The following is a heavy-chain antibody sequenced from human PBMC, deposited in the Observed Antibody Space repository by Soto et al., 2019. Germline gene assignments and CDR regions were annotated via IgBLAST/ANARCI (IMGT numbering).Heavy chain of an antibody. J-gene: IGHJ4*02. CDR1: SASIDNNW. V-gene: IGHV4-4*02. Sequence: QMQLLESGPGLVKPSETLSLTCAVSSASIDNNWNWVRQPPGKGVEWIGEIHQSGISYKNPPLKNRWSMSVGKSKDQVSPNLSSVTAAGQAVYLLGRGFGWYAFDQWGQGTLVTVSS. D-gene: IGHD6-19*01. CDR3: GRGFGWYAFDQ. CDR2: IHQSGIS.